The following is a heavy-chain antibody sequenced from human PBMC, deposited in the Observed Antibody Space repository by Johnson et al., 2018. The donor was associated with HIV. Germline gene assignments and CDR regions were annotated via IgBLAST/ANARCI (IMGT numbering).Heavy chain of an antibody. CDR1: GFTFSSYA. V-gene: IGHV3-30-3*01. CDR2: ISYDGSNE. D-gene: IGHD3-16*01. J-gene: IGHJ3*02. Sequence: QVQLVESGGGVVQPGRSLRLSCAASGFTFSSYAMHWVRQAPGKGLEWVAVISYDGSNEYFADSVTGRFTISRDNFKNTLYLQMNSLRAEDTAVYYCARGGSYAGHNSDVFDIWGQGTVVTVSS. CDR3: ARGGSYAGHNSDVFDI.